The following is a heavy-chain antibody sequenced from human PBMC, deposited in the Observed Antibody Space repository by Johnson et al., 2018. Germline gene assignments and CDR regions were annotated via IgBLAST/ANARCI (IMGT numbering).Heavy chain of an antibody. V-gene: IGHV3-30-3*01. J-gene: IGHJ3*02. CDR2: ISHNEIDK. CDR1: GVTLSTSI. Sequence: QVQLVESGGGVVQPGTSLRLSCGVSGVTLSTSIMHWVRQAPGKGLEWVALISHNEIDKQYGDSATGRFTISRDNAKNTLYLQMNSLRAEDSGIYYCVTDPANGIPDAFENWGQGTMVTVSS. CDR3: VTDPANGIPDAFEN.